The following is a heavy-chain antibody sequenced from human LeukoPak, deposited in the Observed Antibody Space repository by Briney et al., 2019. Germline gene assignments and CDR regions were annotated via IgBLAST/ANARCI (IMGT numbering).Heavy chain of an antibody. J-gene: IGHJ5*02. CDR2: INPSGGST. D-gene: IGHD2-2*01. V-gene: IGHV1-46*01. CDR3: ARKRGWGYCSSTSCSKGWFDP. Sequence: ASVKVSCKASGYTFTSYYMHWVRQAPGQGLEWMGIINPSGGSTSYAQKFQGRVTMTRDTSTSTVYMELSSLGSEDTAVYYCARKRGWGYCSSTSCSKGWFDPWGQGTLVTVSS. CDR1: GYTFTSYY.